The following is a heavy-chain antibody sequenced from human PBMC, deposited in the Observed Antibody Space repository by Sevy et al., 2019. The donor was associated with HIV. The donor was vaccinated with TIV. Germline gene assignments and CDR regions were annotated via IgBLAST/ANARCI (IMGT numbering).Heavy chain of an antibody. D-gene: IGHD5-18*01. CDR1: GFTFSSYW. J-gene: IGHJ4*02. CDR3: VREGLGGFSYSLDC. V-gene: IGHV3-7*01. CDR2: MKEDGSEK. Sequence: GGSLRLSCAASGFTFSSYWMSWVRQAPGKGLEWVATMKEDGSEKSYVDSVKGRFTISRDNAKNPLHLQMNRQRVDDTALYYCVREGLGGFSYSLDCWGQGTLVTVSS.